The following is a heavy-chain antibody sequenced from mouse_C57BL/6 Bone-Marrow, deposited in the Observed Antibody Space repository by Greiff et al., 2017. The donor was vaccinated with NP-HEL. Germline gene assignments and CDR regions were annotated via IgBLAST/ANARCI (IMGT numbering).Heavy chain of an antibody. D-gene: IGHD3-2*02. J-gene: IGHJ4*01. CDR2: IDPSDSYT. V-gene: IGHV1-50*01. CDR3: ARETAQASMDY. CDR1: GYTFTSYW. Sequence: QVQLQQSGAELVKPGASVKLSCKASGYTFTSYWMQWVKQRPGQGLEWIGEIDPSDSYTNYNQKFKGKATLTVDTSSSTAYMQLSSLTSEDSAVYYCARETAQASMDYWGQGTSVTVSS.